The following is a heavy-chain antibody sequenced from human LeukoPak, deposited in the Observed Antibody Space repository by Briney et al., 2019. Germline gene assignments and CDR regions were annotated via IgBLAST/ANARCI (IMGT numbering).Heavy chain of an antibody. D-gene: IGHD3/OR15-3a*01. J-gene: IGHJ5*02. V-gene: IGHV4-39*07. CDR2: IYYSGST. CDR1: GGSISSSSYY. Sequence: SETLSLTCTVSGGSISSSSYYWGWIRQPPGKGLEWIGSIYYSGSTYYNPSLRSRVTISVDTSKNQFSLKLSSVTAADTAVYYCARAQGGLIRGGLTWGQGTLVTVSS. CDR3: ARAQGGLIRGGLT.